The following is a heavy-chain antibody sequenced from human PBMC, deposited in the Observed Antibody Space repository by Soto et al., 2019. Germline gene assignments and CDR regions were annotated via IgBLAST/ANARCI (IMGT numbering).Heavy chain of an antibody. CDR1: GGSISSGGYY. J-gene: IGHJ6*02. CDR2: IYYSGST. Sequence: SETLSLTCTVSGGSISSGGYYWSWIRQHPGKGLEWIGYIYYSGSTYYNPSLKSRVTISVDTSKNQFSLKLSSVTAADTAVYYCARDKKYASYYYGMDVWGQGTTVTVSS. CDR3: ARDKKYASYYYGMDV. V-gene: IGHV4-31*03.